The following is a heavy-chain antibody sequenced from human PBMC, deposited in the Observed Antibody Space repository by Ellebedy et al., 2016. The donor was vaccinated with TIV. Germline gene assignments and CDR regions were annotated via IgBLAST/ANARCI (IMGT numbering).Heavy chain of an antibody. Sequence: ASVKVSCKASGYTFTGYYMHWVRQAPGQGLEWMGRINPNNGDTNYAQKFQGRVAMTRDTSISTAYMELSRLTFDDTVIYYCAREVKDRGLDVWGQGTTVTVSS. J-gene: IGHJ6*02. CDR2: INPNNGDT. CDR1: GYTFTGYY. V-gene: IGHV1-2*05. CDR3: AREVKDRGLDV.